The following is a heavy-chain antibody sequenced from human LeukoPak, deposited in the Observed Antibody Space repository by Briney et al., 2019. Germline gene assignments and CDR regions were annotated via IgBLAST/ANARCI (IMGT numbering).Heavy chain of an antibody. V-gene: IGHV3-30*03. CDR2: ISYDGSDK. D-gene: IGHD2-2*01. J-gene: IGHJ4*02. CDR3: AHGAMYQLDY. Sequence: GGSLRLSCAASGFTFSSYWMSWVRQAPGKGLEWVALISYDGSDKDYAKSVKGRFTISRDNSKNTLYLQMNSLRAEDTAVYYCAHGAMYQLDYWGQGTLVIVSS. CDR1: GFTFSSYW.